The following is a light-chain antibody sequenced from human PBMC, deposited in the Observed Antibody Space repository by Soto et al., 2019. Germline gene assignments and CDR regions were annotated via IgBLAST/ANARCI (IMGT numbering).Light chain of an antibody. Sequence: DIQMTQSPSSLSASVGDRVTITCRASQSISTYLNWYQQKLGKAPKLLIFASSTLQSGVPSRFSGSGSGTDFNITISSLQPEDFATYYCHQTYSSPPEITFGRGTRLEI. CDR1: QSISTY. CDR3: HQTYSSPPEIT. CDR2: ASS. J-gene: IGKJ5*01. V-gene: IGKV1-39*01.